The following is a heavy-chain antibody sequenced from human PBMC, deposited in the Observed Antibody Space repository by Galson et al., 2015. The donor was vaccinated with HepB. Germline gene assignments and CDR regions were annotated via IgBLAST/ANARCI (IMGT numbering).Heavy chain of an antibody. CDR1: GGTFSSYA. D-gene: IGHD2-2*01. V-gene: IGHV1-69*13. Sequence: SVKISCKASGGTFSSYAISWVRQAPGQGLEWMGGIIPIFGTANYAQKFQGRVTITADESTSTAYMELSSLRSEDTAVYYCAREFRYCSSTSCSELTFDYWGQGTLVTVSS. CDR2: IIPIFGTA. CDR3: AREFRYCSSTSCSELTFDY. J-gene: IGHJ4*02.